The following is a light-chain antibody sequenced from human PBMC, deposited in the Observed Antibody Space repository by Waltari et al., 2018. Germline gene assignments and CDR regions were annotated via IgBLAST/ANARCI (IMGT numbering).Light chain of an antibody. V-gene: IGLV2-14*01. CDR1: SRDVGFYNY. CDR3: NSYTGSSSWV. CDR2: DVS. Sequence: QSALTQPTSVSGSPGQSITISCTGTSRDVGFYNYVSWYQQYPGKVPRLLIYDVSGRPSGISSRFSGSKSGNTASLTISGLQADDEADYYCNSYTGSSSWVFGGGTKLTVL. J-gene: IGLJ3*02.